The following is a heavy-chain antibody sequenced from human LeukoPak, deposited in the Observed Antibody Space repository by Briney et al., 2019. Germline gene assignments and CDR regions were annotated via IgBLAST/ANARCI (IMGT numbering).Heavy chain of an antibody. CDR3: AKDRKNTMIVVGFDY. CDR1: GFTFSSSW. J-gene: IGHJ4*02. V-gene: IGHV3-7*03. Sequence: GGSLRLSCATSGFTFSSSWMSWVRQAPGKGLECVANIKEDGREKYYVDSVKGRFTISRDNAKNSLYLQMSSLRAEDTAVYYCAKDRKNTMIVVGFDYWGQGTLVTVSS. D-gene: IGHD3-22*01. CDR2: IKEDGREK.